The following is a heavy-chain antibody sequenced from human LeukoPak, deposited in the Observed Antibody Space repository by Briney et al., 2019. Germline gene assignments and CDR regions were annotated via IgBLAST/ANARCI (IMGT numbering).Heavy chain of an antibody. J-gene: IGHJ4*02. V-gene: IGHV3-66*03. Sequence: PGGSLRLSCTVSGFTVSSNSMSWVRQAPGKGLEWVSFIYSDNTHYSDSVKGRFTISRDNSKNTLYLQMNSLRAEDTAVYYCAKDHDRYSSGWYGSFLGLDYWGQGTLVTVSS. D-gene: IGHD6-19*01. CDR3: AKDHDRYSSGWYGSFLGLDY. CDR1: GFTVSSNS. CDR2: IYSDNT.